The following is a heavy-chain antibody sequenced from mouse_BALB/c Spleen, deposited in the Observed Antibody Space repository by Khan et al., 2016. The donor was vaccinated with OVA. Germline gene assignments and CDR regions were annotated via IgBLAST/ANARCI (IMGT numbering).Heavy chain of an antibody. CDR2: IFPGTGTT. Sequence: QVQLKQSGAELVKPGASVKLSCKTSGYTFTNYWIQWVKQRPGQGLGWIGEIFPGTGTTYYNENFKTKATLTIATSSSTAYMQLSSLTSEDSAVYVCARGYFGNYEFAYWGQGTLVTVSA. CDR3: ARGYFGNYEFAY. D-gene: IGHD2-1*01. J-gene: IGHJ3*01. CDR1: GYTFTNYW. V-gene: IGHV1S132*01.